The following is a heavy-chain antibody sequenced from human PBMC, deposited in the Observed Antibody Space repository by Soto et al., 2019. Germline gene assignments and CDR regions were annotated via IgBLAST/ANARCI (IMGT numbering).Heavy chain of an antibody. J-gene: IGHJ6*02. CDR3: ARDHGMFLSYYYYGMDV. CDR2: ISYDGSNT. D-gene: IGHD3-10*02. V-gene: IGHV3-30-3*01. CDR1: GFTFSRFS. Sequence: GGSLRLSCAASGFTFSRFSMHWVRQAPGKGLAWVAVISYDGSNTHYAESVKGRFNISRDDSKNTVYLQMNNLRGEDSAVYYCARDHGMFLSYYYYGMDVWGQGTTVTVSS.